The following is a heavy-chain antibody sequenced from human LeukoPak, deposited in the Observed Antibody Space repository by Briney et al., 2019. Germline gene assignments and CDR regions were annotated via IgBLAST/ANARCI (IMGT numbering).Heavy chain of an antibody. CDR2: IIPILGIA. V-gene: IGHV1-69*04. CDR3: ARDQDTAMVPAAAFDI. Sequence: SVKVSCKASGGTFSSYAISWVRQAPGQGLEWMGRIIPILGIANYAQKFQGRVTITADKSTSTAYMELSSLRSEDTAVYYCARDQDTAMVPAAAFDIWGQGTMVTVSS. CDR1: GGTFSSYA. D-gene: IGHD5-18*01. J-gene: IGHJ3*02.